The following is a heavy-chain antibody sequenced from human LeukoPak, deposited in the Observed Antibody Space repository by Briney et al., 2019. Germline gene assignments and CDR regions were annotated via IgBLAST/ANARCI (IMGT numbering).Heavy chain of an antibody. CDR2: MYYSGST. V-gene: IGHV4-59*01. Sequence: SETLSLTCTVSGGSISSYYWSWIRQPPGKGLEWIGYMYYSGSTNYNPSLKSRVTISVDTSKNQFSLRLSSVTAADTAVYYCASLYSGSYDTGSFDYFNYWGQGTLVAVSS. D-gene: IGHD1-26*01. J-gene: IGHJ4*02. CDR1: GGSISSYY. CDR3: ASLYSGSYDTGSFDYFNY.